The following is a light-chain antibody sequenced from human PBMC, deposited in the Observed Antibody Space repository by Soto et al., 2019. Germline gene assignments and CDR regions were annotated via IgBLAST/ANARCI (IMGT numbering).Light chain of an antibody. CDR2: GAS. CDR3: QQYNNWPPWT. Sequence: IVLTQSPCTLSLSPGERATLSCRASQSVSSNSLAWYEQKPGQAPRLIIYGASTRATGIPARFSGSGSGTEFTLTISSLQSEDFAVYYCQQYNNWPPWTFGQGTKVDIK. CDR1: QSVSSN. J-gene: IGKJ1*01. V-gene: IGKV3-15*01.